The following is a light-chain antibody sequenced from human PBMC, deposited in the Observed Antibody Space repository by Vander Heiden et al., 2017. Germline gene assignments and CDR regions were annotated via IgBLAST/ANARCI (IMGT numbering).Light chain of an antibody. Sequence: EIVMTQSPATLSVSPGERATLSCRASQSVSSNLAWYQQGPGQAPRLLIYGASARATGIPARFSGSGSGTEFTLTISSLQSEDFAVYYCQQYNNWPGTFGQGTKVEIK. J-gene: IGKJ1*01. CDR3: QQYNNWPGT. V-gene: IGKV3-15*01. CDR2: GAS. CDR1: QSVSSN.